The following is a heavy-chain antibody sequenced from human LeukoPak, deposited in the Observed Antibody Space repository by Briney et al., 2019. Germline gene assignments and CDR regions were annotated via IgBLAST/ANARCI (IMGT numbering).Heavy chain of an antibody. J-gene: IGHJ4*02. CDR2: ISGNTGNS. D-gene: IGHD3-10*01. CDR3: ARGPFYYPTSDY. CDR1: GYTFTSYG. V-gene: IGHV7-4-1*02. Sequence: GASVKVSCKASGYTFTSYGISWVRQAPGQGLEWMGWISGNTGNSTYAQGFTGWCVFSLDTSISTAYLQINSLKTEDTAVYYCARGPFYYPTSDYWGQGTLVTVSS.